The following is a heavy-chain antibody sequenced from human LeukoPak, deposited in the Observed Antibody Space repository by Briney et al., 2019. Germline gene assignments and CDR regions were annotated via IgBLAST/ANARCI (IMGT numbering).Heavy chain of an antibody. CDR1: GGSISSYY. Sequence: PSDTLSRTCTVSGGSISSYYWSWIRQPPGKGLEWIGYIYYSGSTNYNPSLKSRVTISVDTSKNQFSLKLSSVTAADTAVYYCARGDRDGYVSLYYYGMDVWGQGTTVTVSS. D-gene: IGHD5-24*01. CDR2: IYYSGST. J-gene: IGHJ6*02. CDR3: ARGDRDGYVSLYYYGMDV. V-gene: IGHV4-59*07.